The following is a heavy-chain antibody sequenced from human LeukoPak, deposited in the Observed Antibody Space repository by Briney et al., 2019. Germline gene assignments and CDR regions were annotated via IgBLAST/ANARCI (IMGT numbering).Heavy chain of an antibody. CDR1: GGSISSYY. Sequence: SSETLSLTCTVSGGSISSYYWSWIRQPPGRGLEGIGYIYYSGSTNYAPSLKSRVTISVDTSKNQFSLKLSSVTAADTAVYYCARTTTVTTFGYFDYWGQGTLVTVSS. CDR2: IYYSGST. D-gene: IGHD4-11*01. CDR3: ARTTTVTTFGYFDY. J-gene: IGHJ4*02. V-gene: IGHV4-59*01.